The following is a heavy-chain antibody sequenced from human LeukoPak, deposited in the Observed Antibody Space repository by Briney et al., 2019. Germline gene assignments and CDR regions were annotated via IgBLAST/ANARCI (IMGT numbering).Heavy chain of an antibody. CDR2: IKEDGSEK. D-gene: IGHD6-19*01. Sequence: GGSLRLSCAASGFTFSRSWMHWVRQAPGKGLEWVASIKEDGSEKYYVDSVKGRFTISRDNAKNSLYLQMNSPRAEDTAVYYCAREWVAVAGIDYWGQGTLVTVSS. CDR1: GFTFSRSW. V-gene: IGHV3-7*01. CDR3: AREWVAVAGIDY. J-gene: IGHJ4*02.